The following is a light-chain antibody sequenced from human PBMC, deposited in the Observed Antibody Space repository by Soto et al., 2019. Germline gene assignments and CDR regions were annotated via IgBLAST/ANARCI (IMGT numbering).Light chain of an antibody. Sequence: DIQMTQSPSTLSASVGDRVTITCRASQSISRCLAWYQQKPGKAPKLLIYEASSLESGVPSSFSGSASGTEFSLTISSLQPDDCASYYCQQYYSYPYTFGQGTKLEIK. V-gene: IGKV1-5*03. CDR3: QQYYSYPYT. CDR1: QSISRC. J-gene: IGKJ2*01. CDR2: EAS.